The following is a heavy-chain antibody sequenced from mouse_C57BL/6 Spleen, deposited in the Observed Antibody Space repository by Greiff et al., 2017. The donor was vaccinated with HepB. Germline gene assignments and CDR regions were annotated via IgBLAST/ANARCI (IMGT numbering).Heavy chain of an antibody. CDR3: ARLTGTRGSFDF. J-gene: IGHJ2*01. CDR2: IYPGSGNT. Sequence: QVQLQQSGAELVRPGASVKLSCKASGYTFTDYYINWVKQRHGQGLEWIARIYPGSGNTYYNEKFKGKAKLTAEKSSSPAYMKLSSLTSADSAVYFCARLTGTRGSFDFWGQGTTLTVSS. CDR1: GYTFTDYY. V-gene: IGHV1-76*01. D-gene: IGHD4-1*01.